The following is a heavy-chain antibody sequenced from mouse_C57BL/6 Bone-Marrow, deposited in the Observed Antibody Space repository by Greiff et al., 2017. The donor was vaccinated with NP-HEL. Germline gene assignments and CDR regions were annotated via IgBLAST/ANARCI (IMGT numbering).Heavy chain of an antibody. Sequence: VQLQQSGAELVRPGASVTLSCKASGYTFTDYEMHWVKQTPVHGLEWIGAIDPETGGTAYNQKFKGKAILTADKSSSTAYMELRSLTSEDSAVYYCFYYGSRGYWGQGTTRTVSS. D-gene: IGHD1-1*01. CDR1: GYTFTDYE. J-gene: IGHJ2*01. CDR2: IDPETGGT. V-gene: IGHV1-15*01. CDR3: FYYGSRGY.